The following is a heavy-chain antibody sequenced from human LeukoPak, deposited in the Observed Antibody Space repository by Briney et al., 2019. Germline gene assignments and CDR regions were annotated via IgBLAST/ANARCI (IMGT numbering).Heavy chain of an antibody. V-gene: IGHV4-59*01. CDR2: NYYSGST. Sequence: PSETLSLTCTVSGGSISSYYWSWIRQPPGKGLEWIGYNYYSGSTNYNPSLKSRVTISVDTSKNQFSLKLSSVTAADTAVYYCVRDRDYGDYAYAFDIWGQGTMVTVSS. CDR1: GGSISSYY. J-gene: IGHJ3*02. CDR3: VRDRDYGDYAYAFDI. D-gene: IGHD4-17*01.